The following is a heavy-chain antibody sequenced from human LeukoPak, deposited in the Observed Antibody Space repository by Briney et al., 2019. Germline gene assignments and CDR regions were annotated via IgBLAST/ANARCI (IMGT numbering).Heavy chain of an antibody. CDR2: SRAKIDSYTT. V-gene: IGHV3-72*01. Sequence: GGSLRLSCAASGFTFSDHYMDWVRQAPGKGLEWVGRSRAKIDSYTTEYAASVKDRFTISRDESENTLYLHMNSLKTEDTAVYYCVREYYYDFPQWGQGTLVTVSS. D-gene: IGHD3-3*01. CDR3: VREYYYDFPQ. J-gene: IGHJ4*02. CDR1: GFTFSDHY.